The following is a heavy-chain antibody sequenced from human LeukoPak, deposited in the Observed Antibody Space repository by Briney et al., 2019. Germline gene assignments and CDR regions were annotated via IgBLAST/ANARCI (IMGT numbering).Heavy chain of an antibody. CDR3: ARQYNWNDGGEDAFDI. Sequence: GESLKISCKGSGYSFPSYWIGWVRQMPGKGLEWMGIIYPGDSDTRYSPSFQGQVTISADKSISTAYLQWSSLKASDTAMYYCARQYNWNDGGEDAFDIWGQGTMVTVSS. V-gene: IGHV5-51*01. J-gene: IGHJ3*02. CDR2: IYPGDSDT. CDR1: GYSFPSYW. D-gene: IGHD1-1*01.